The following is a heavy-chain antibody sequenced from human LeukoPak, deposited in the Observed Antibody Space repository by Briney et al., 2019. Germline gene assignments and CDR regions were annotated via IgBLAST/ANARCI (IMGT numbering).Heavy chain of an antibody. CDR2: IYWDDDK. Sequence: SGPTLVKPTQTLTLTCTFSGFSLSTSGVGVGWIRQPPGKALEWLALIYWDDDKRYSPSLKSRLTITKDTSKNQVVLTMTNMDPVDTATYYCAHAKATRGVILGYYFDYWGQGTLVTVSS. J-gene: IGHJ4*02. V-gene: IGHV2-5*02. CDR3: AHAKATRGVILGYYFDY. CDR1: GFSLSTSGVG. D-gene: IGHD3-10*01.